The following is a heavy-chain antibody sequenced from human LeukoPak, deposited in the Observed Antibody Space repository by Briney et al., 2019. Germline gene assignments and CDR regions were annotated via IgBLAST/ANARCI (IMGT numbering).Heavy chain of an antibody. Sequence: SETLSLTCGVSGGSISSSNWWSWVRQPPGKGLEGMGEIYHSGSTNYNPSLKRRVTISVDKSKNQFSLNLSSVTAADTAVYYCARSLVVVTAICLGEPYYYMDVWGKGPTVPVSS. CDR1: GGSISSSNW. V-gene: IGHV4-4*02. CDR2: IYHSGST. D-gene: IGHD2-21*02. J-gene: IGHJ6*03. CDR3: ARSLVVVTAICLGEPYYYMDV.